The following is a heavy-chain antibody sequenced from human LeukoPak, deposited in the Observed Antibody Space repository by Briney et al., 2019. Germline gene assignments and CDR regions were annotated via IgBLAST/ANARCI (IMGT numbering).Heavy chain of an antibody. V-gene: IGHV4-31*03. Sequence: SETLSLTCTVSGGSIRSGGYSWSWIRQHPGKGLEWIGYIYYSGSTYYNPSLKSRVTMSVDTSKNQFSLKLSSVTAADTAEYYCAMTVAGRLDYWGQGTLVTVSS. D-gene: IGHD6-6*01. CDR1: GGSIRSGGYS. J-gene: IGHJ4*02. CDR2: IYYSGST. CDR3: AMTVAGRLDY.